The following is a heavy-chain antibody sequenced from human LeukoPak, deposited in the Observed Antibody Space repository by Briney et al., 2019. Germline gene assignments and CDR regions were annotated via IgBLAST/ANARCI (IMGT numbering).Heavy chain of an antibody. V-gene: IGHV3-66*02. D-gene: IGHD3-10*01. CDR3: ARGGFGGGYFDD. Sequence: TGGSLRLSCAASGFPVSSNYMNWVRQAPGKGLEWVSIIYSGDNTYYADSVKGRFTISRDNSKNTSYIKMNSLRAEDTAVYYGARGGFGGGYFDDWGQGTLVTVSS. J-gene: IGHJ4*02. CDR2: IYSGDNT. CDR1: GFPVSSNY.